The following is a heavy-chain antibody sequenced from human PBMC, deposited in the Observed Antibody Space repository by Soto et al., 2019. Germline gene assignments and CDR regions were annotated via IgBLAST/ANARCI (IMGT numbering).Heavy chain of an antibody. Sequence: ETLSLTCAVYGGSFSGYYWSWIRQPPGKGLEWIGEINHSGSTNYNPSLKSRVTISVDTSKNQFSLKLSSVTAADTAVYYCARGLLWFGELDWFDPWGQGTLVTVSS. J-gene: IGHJ5*02. V-gene: IGHV4-34*01. CDR3: ARGLLWFGELDWFDP. D-gene: IGHD3-10*01. CDR1: GGSFSGYY. CDR2: INHSGST.